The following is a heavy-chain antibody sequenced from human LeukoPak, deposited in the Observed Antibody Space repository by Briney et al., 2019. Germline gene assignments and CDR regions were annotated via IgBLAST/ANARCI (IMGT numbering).Heavy chain of an antibody. CDR1: GFTFSSYG. CDR2: ISSSGSYM. J-gene: IGHJ4*02. CDR3: ARGGSGNWNAPFDY. Sequence: GGSLRLSCAASGFTFSSYGMHWVRQAPGKGLEWVSSISSSGSYMYYADSVKGRFTISRDNAKNSLYLQLNSLRAEDTAVYYCARGGSGNWNAPFDYWGQGILVTVSS. D-gene: IGHD1-1*01. V-gene: IGHV3-21*01.